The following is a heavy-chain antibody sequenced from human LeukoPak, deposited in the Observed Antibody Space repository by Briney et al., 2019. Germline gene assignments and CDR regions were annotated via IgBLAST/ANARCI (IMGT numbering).Heavy chain of an antibody. V-gene: IGHV1-69*13. CDR1: GGTFSSYA. CDR3: ARDLSGWGNSIY. Sequence: ASVKVSCKASGGTFSSYAISWVRQAPGQGLEWMGGIIPIFGTANYAQKFQGRVTITADESTSTAYMELSSLRSEDTAVYYCARDLSGWGNSIYWGQGTPVTVS. J-gene: IGHJ4*02. CDR2: IIPIFGTA. D-gene: IGHD3-16*01.